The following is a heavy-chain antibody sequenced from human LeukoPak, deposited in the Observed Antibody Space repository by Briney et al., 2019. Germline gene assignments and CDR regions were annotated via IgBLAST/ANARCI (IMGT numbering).Heavy chain of an antibody. CDR1: GGSISSYY. V-gene: IGHV4-59*01. J-gene: IGHJ4*02. D-gene: IGHD1-26*01. CDR2: IYYSGST. CDR3: ARGSRTGGSYEFDY. Sequence: SETLSLTCTISGGSISSYYWSWIRQPPGKGLEWIGYIYYSGSTNYNPSLKSRVTISVDTSKNQFSLKLSSVTAADTAVYYCARGSRTGGSYEFDYWGQGTLVTVSS.